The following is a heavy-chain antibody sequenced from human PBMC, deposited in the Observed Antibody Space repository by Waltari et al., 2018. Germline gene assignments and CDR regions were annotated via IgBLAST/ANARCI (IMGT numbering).Heavy chain of an antibody. J-gene: IGHJ5*02. Sequence: QVQLVESGGGVVQPGRSLRLSCAASGFTSSSYGMHWFRQPPGKGLEWVAVIWYDGSNKYYADSVKGRFTISRDNSKNTLYLQMNSLRAEDTAMYYCAKDSGWELPRWFDPWGQGTLVTVSS. D-gene: IGHD1-26*01. CDR2: IWYDGSNK. CDR3: AKDSGWELPRWFDP. CDR1: GFTSSSYG. V-gene: IGHV3-30*18.